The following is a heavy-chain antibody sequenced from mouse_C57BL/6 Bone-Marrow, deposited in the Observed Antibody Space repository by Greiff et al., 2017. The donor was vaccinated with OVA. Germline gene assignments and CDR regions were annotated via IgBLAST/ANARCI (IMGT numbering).Heavy chain of an antibody. V-gene: IGHV5-17*01. CDR2: ISSGSSTI. D-gene: IGHD2-4*01. CDR3: ARNYDYDEAMDY. Sequence: EVNVVESGGGLVKPGGSLKLSCAASGFTFSDYGMHWVRQAPEKGLEWVAYISSGSSTIYYADTVKGRFTISRDNAKNTLFLQMTSLRSEDTAMYYCARNYDYDEAMDYWGQGTSVTVSS. CDR1: GFTFSDYG. J-gene: IGHJ4*01.